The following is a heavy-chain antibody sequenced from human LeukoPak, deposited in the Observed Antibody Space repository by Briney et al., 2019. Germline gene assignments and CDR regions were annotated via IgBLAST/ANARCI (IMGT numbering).Heavy chain of an antibody. V-gene: IGHV3-21*01. CDR1: GFTFSSYS. CDR3: ARGPDYDFWSGYGPDYMDV. D-gene: IGHD3-3*01. J-gene: IGHJ6*03. CDR2: ISSSSSYI. Sequence: PGGSLRLSCAASGFTFSSYSTNWVRQAPGKGLEWGSSISSSSSYIYYADSVKGRFTISRDNAKNTLYLQMNSLRAEDTAVYYCARGPDYDFWSGYGPDYMDVWGKGTAVTVSS.